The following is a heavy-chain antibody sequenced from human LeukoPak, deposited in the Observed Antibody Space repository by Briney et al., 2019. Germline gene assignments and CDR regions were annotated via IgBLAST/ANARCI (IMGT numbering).Heavy chain of an antibody. V-gene: IGHV3-21*01. Sequence: PGGSLRLSCAASGFTFSSYSMNWVRQAPGKGLERVSSISSSSSYIYYADSVKGRFTISRDNAKNSLYLQMNSLRAEDTAVYYCARVEDYGSGSYPVFDYWGQGTLVTVSS. CDR3: ARVEDYGSGSYPVFDY. J-gene: IGHJ4*02. CDR2: ISSSSSYI. CDR1: GFTFSSYS. D-gene: IGHD3-10*01.